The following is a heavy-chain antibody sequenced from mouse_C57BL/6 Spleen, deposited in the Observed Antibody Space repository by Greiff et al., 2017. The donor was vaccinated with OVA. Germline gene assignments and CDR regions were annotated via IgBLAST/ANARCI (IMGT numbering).Heavy chain of an antibody. CDR3: ARERGALWGYWYFDV. J-gene: IGHJ1*03. V-gene: IGHV5-16*01. CDR2: INYDGSST. CDR1: GFTFSDYY. Sequence: EVKVVESEGGLVQPGSSMKLSCTASGFTFSDYYMAWVRQVPEKGLEWVANINYDGSSTYYLDSLKSRFIISRDNAKNILYLQMSSLKSEDTATYYGARERGALWGYWYFDVWGTGTTVTVSS. D-gene: IGHD1-1*02.